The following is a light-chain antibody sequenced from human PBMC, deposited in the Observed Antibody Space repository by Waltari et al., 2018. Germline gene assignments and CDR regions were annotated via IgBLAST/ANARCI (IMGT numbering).Light chain of an antibody. CDR3: QQFGGSPKYT. CDR2: AVS. J-gene: IGKJ2*01. CDR1: QSISNNY. V-gene: IGKV3-20*01. Sequence: EMVLTQSPDTLSLSPGERATLSCRASQSISNNYLAWYQAKPGQAPRLLIYAVSHRATGIPDRFSGGGSGTDFTLTISRLEPEDFAVYYCQQFGGSPKYTFGQGTKLEIK.